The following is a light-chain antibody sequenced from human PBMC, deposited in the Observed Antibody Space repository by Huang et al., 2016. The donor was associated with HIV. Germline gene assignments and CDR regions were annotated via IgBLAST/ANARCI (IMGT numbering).Light chain of an antibody. J-gene: IGKJ1*01. CDR1: QGISSW. V-gene: IGKV1-12*01. CDR3: QQSNSFPWT. CDR2: AAS. Sequence: DIHMTQSPSSLSAFVGDRVTISCRASQGISSWLAWYQQKPGKAPNLLIYAASNLQSGVPSRFSGSGSGTAFTLTINSLQPEDFATYYCQQSNSFPWTFGQGTKVEIK.